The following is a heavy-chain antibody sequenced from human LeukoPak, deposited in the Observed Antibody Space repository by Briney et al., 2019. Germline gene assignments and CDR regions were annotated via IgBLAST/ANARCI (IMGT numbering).Heavy chain of an antibody. V-gene: IGHV4-4*07. CDR2: IYSSGSN. Sequence: SETLSLTCTVSGGSISGYFWSWIRQPAGKGLEWIGRIYSSGSNNYNPSLKSRVTMSLDTSKNQFSLKLSSVTAADTAVYYCARQLYDPYSSGWSPFDYWGQGTLVTVSS. D-gene: IGHD6-19*01. CDR3: ARQLYDPYSSGWSPFDY. CDR1: GGSISGYF. J-gene: IGHJ4*02.